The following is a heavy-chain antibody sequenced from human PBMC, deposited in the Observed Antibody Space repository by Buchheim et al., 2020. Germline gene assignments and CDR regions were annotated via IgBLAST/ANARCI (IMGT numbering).Heavy chain of an antibody. CDR2: INPSGGST. D-gene: IGHD2-2*01. J-gene: IGHJ6*01. V-gene: IGHV1-46*01. Sequence: QVQLVQSGAEVKKPGASVKVSCKASGYTFTSYYMHWVRQAPGQGLEWMGIINPSGGSTSYAQKFQGRVTMTRDTSTSTVYMELSSPRSEDTAVYYCASDVVVVPAAMRGGYYYYGMDVWGQGTT. CDR3: ASDVVVVPAAMRGGYYYYGMDV. CDR1: GYTFTSYY.